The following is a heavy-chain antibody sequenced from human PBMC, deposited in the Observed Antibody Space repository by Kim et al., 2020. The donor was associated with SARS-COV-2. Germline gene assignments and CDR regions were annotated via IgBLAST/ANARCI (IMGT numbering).Heavy chain of an antibody. D-gene: IGHD2-15*01. CDR3: ARAKDVAVV. J-gene: IGHJ4*02. CDR2: IKQDGSEK. Sequence: GGSLRLSCAASGFTFSNYWLSWVRQAPGKGLEWVANIKQDGSEKYYVDSVKGRFTISRDNAKNSAFLQMNSLRAEDTAVYYCARAKDVAVVWGQGILVTVSS. CDR1: GFTFSNYW. V-gene: IGHV3-7*05.